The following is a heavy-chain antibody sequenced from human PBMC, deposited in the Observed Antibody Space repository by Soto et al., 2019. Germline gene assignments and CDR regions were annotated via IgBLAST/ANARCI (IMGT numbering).Heavy chain of an antibody. CDR2: INPSGGST. CDR1: GYTFTSYY. CDR3: AREMIRRRGGDEILYGMDV. Sequence: ASVKFSCKASGYTFTSYYMHWVRQAPGQGLEWMGIINPSGGSTSYAQKFQGRVTMTRDTSTSTVYMELSSLRSEDTAVYYCAREMIRRRGGDEILYGMDVWGQGTTVTVSS. J-gene: IGHJ6*02. V-gene: IGHV1-46*01. D-gene: IGHD2-21*02.